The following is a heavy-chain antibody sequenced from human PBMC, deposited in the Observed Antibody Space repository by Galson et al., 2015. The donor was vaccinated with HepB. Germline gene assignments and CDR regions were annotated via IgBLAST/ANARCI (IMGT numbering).Heavy chain of an antibody. CDR3: ARTGVVPAATYNWFDP. V-gene: IGHV1-69*13. Sequence: SVKVSCKASGGTFSSYAISWVRQAPGQGLEWMGGIIPIFGTANYAQKFQGRVTITADESTSTAYMELSSLRSEDTAVYYCARTGVVPAATYNWFDPWGQGTLVTVSS. D-gene: IGHD2-2*01. CDR2: IIPIFGTA. J-gene: IGHJ5*02. CDR1: GGTFSSYA.